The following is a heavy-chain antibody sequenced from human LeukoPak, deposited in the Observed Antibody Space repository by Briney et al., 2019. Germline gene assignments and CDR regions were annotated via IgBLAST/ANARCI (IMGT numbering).Heavy chain of an antibody. J-gene: IGHJ4*02. CDR2: IVVGSGNT. CDR1: GFTFTSSA. CDR3: AAIRYPIWFGELLGDYYFDY. V-gene: IGHV1-58*02. D-gene: IGHD3-10*01. Sequence: GTSVKVSCKASGFTFTSSAMQWVRQARGQRLEWIGWIVVGSGNTNYAQKFQERVTITRDMSTSTAYMELSSLRSEDTAVYYCAAIRYPIWFGELLGDYYFDYWGQGTLVTVSS.